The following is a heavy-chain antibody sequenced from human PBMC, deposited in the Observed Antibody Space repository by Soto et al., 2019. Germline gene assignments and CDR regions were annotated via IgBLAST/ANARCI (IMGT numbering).Heavy chain of an antibody. CDR1: GFTFSSYA. Sequence: PGGSLRLSCAASGFTFSSYAMSWVRQAPGKGLEWVSAISGSGGSTYYADSVKGRFTISRDNSKNTLYLQMNSLRAEDTAVYYCAKMPLDIVVVPAAIQLLFGYWGQGTLVTVSS. D-gene: IGHD2-2*01. CDR3: AKMPLDIVVVPAAIQLLFGY. CDR2: ISGSGGST. V-gene: IGHV3-23*01. J-gene: IGHJ4*02.